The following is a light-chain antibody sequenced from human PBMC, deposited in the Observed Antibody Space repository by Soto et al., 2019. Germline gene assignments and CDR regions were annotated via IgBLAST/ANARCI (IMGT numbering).Light chain of an antibody. V-gene: IGLV1-40*01. CDR2: GNS. CDR1: SSNIGAGYD. CDR3: QSYDSSLSSVV. Sequence: QSVLTQPPSVSGAPGQRVTISCTGSSSNIGAGYDVHWYQQLPGTAPKLLIYGNSNRPSGVPDRLSGSKSRPSASLAITGLQAEDEAVYYSQSYDSSLSSVVFAGGTRLT. J-gene: IGLJ2*01.